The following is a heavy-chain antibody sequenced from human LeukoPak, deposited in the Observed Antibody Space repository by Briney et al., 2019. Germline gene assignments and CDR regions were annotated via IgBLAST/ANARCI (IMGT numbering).Heavy chain of an antibody. CDR3: AREGSSGWLLFDY. J-gene: IGHJ4*02. CDR2: ISSSGSTI. V-gene: IGHV3-48*04. D-gene: IGHD6-19*01. CDR1: GFTFSSYW. Sequence: GGSLRLSCAASGFTFSSYWMSWVRQAPGKGLEWVSFISSSGSTISYADSVKGRFTISRDNAKSSLYLQMNSLRAEDTAVYYCAREGSSGWLLFDYWGQGTLVTVSS.